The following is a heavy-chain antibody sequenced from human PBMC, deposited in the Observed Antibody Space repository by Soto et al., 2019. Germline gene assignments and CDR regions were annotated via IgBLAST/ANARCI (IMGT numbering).Heavy chain of an antibody. Sequence: GGSLRLSCAASGFTFDDYAMHWFRQAPGKGLEWVSGISWNSGSIGYADSVKGRVTISRDNAKNSLYLQMNSLRAEDTALYYCAKDQYYYGSGSYGYWGQGTLVTVSS. D-gene: IGHD3-10*01. V-gene: IGHV3-9*01. CDR2: ISWNSGSI. J-gene: IGHJ4*02. CDR1: GFTFDDYA. CDR3: AKDQYYYGSGSYGY.